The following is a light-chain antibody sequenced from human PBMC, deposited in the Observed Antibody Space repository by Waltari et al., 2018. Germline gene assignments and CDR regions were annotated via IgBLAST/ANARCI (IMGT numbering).Light chain of an antibody. CDR2: DVN. J-gene: IGLJ1*01. Sequence: QSALTQPASVSGSPGQSITISCTGTSSDIGAYNFVSWYQKNPGKAPKVMIYDVNNRAAGVSSRFSGSKSGNTASLTISGLQAEDEADYYCSSYTTGSTRYVFGSGTKVTVL. V-gene: IGLV2-14*03. CDR3: SSYTTGSTRYV. CDR1: SSDIGAYNF.